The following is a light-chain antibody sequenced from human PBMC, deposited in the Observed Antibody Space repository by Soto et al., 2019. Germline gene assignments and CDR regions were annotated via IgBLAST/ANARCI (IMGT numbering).Light chain of an antibody. J-gene: IGKJ5*01. CDR3: QHFKSFPIT. Sequence: IQLTQSPSALSASVGDRVTITCRASQGISTLLAWYQQKPGKAPKVLIYESSLLQSGVPSRFSGSGSGTDFTLTISSLQPEDFATYYCQHFKSFPITFGQGTRLEIK. CDR2: ESS. CDR1: QGISTL. V-gene: IGKV1-13*02.